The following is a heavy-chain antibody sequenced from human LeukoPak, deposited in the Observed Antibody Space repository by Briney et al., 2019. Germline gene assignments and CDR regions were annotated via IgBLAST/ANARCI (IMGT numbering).Heavy chain of an antibody. D-gene: IGHD3-22*01. Sequence: SETLSLTCAVYGGSFSGYYWSWIRQPPGKGLEWIGEINHSGSTNYNPSLKSRVTISVDTSKNQFSLKLSSVTAADTAVYYCAGLGASGNGYLSWFDPWGQGTLVTVSS. CDR3: AGLGASGNGYLSWFDP. J-gene: IGHJ5*02. V-gene: IGHV4-34*01. CDR2: INHSGST. CDR1: GGSFSGYY.